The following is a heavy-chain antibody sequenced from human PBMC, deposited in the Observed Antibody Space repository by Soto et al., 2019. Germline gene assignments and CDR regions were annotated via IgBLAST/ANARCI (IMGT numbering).Heavy chain of an antibody. CDR3: ATSRGVADGGRFKY. D-gene: IGHD2-15*01. CDR2: LFGGST. V-gene: IGHV4-39*01. Sequence: WGSLSLSCAVSGGTISGCCLNWGWIGPGPGMERVWMVTLFGGSTYYNPSVKGRVTMSVDTSKNQFSLRLSSVAAQDTAIYYCATSRGVADGGRFKYWGQGTLVTVSS. CDR1: GGTISGCCLN. J-gene: IGHJ4*02.